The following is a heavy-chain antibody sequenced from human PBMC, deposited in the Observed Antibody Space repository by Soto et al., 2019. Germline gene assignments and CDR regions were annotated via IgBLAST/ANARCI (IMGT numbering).Heavy chain of an antibody. J-gene: IGHJ4*02. V-gene: IGHV4-31*03. CDR2: IYYSGST. Sequence: QVPLQESGPGLVKPSQTLSLTCTVSGGSISSGGYYWSWIRQHPGKGLEWIGYIYYSGSTYYNPSLKSRVTISVDTSKNQFSLKLSSVTAADTAVYYCAREDSSSWSRHFDYWGQGTLVTVSS. CDR3: AREDSSSWSRHFDY. D-gene: IGHD6-13*01. CDR1: GGSISSGGYY.